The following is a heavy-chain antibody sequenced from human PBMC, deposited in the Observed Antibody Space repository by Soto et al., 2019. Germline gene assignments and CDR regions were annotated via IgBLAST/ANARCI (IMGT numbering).Heavy chain of an antibody. J-gene: IGHJ6*02. Sequence: GGSLRLSCAASGFTFSSYGMHWVRQAPGKGLEWVAVIWYDGSNKYYADSVKGRFTISRDNSKNTLYLQMNSLRAEDTAVYYCARDGSWFGELLDYYYYYGMDVWGQGTTVTVSS. CDR1: GFTFSSYG. V-gene: IGHV3-33*01. CDR3: ARDGSWFGELLDYYYYYGMDV. CDR2: IWYDGSNK. D-gene: IGHD3-10*01.